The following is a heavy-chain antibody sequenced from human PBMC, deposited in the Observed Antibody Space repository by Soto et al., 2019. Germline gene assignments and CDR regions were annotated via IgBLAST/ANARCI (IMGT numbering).Heavy chain of an antibody. CDR2: ISDSSGDT. J-gene: IGHJ4*02. D-gene: IGHD3-22*01. V-gene: IGHV3-23*01. Sequence: PGGSLRLSCAASGFTFSSYPMSWVRQAPGKGLEWVSTISDSSGDTYYADSVKGRFTISRDNSKNSLYLQMNSLRAEDTAVYYCARDYYKYYDSSGYYRSPAYWGQGTLVTVSS. CDR3: ARDYYKYYDSSGYYRSPAY. CDR1: GFTFSSYP.